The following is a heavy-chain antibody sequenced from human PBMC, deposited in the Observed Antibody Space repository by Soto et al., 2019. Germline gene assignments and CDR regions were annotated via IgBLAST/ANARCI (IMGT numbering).Heavy chain of an antibody. CDR1: GYTFSGYS. Sequence: QVVLEQSGGEVKKPGASVKVSCKASGYTFSGYSITWVRQAPGQGLEWMGRISGDNGNTNYARTLRGRLTLTTDTSTSTAYMELRSLTSDDTAVYYCARDVFCGGAPACPDMDVWGQGTTVTVSS. D-gene: IGHD2-21*01. CDR2: ISGDNGNT. J-gene: IGHJ6*02. V-gene: IGHV1-18*04. CDR3: ARDVFCGGAPACPDMDV.